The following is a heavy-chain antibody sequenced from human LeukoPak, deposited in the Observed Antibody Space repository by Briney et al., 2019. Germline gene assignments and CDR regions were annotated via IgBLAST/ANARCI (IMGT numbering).Heavy chain of an antibody. Sequence: ASVKVSCTASGYTFTSYAMHWVRQAPGQRLEWMGWINAGNGNTKYSQKFQGRVTITRDTSASTAYMELSSLRSEDTAVYYCASSSSSGANPDYWGQGTLVTVSS. V-gene: IGHV1-3*01. CDR3: ASSSSSGANPDY. J-gene: IGHJ4*02. CDR1: GYTFTSYA. CDR2: INAGNGNT. D-gene: IGHD6-6*01.